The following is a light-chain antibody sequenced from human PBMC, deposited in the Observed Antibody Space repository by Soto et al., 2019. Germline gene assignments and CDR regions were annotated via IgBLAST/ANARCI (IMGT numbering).Light chain of an antibody. CDR3: QQYNSYWT. CDR2: KAS. J-gene: IGKJ1*01. Sequence: DIHIPQSPSTLSASVGDGVTSTFRASQSISSWLAWYHQKPGKAPKLLIYKASSLESGVPSRFSVSVSGTEFTLTISSLQPDEFAPYYCQQYNSYWTFGQGTKVDIK. V-gene: IGKV1-5*03. CDR1: QSISSW.